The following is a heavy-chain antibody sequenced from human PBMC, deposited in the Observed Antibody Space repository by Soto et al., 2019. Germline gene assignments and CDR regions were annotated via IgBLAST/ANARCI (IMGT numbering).Heavy chain of an antibody. CDR3: ARAPFLYNWNPFDY. V-gene: IGHV3-48*03. J-gene: IGHJ4*02. CDR2: ISSSGSTI. D-gene: IGHD1-20*01. CDR1: GFTFSSYE. Sequence: GGSLRLSCAASGFTFSSYEMNWVRQAPGKGLEWVSYISSSGSTIYYADSVKGRFTISRDNAKNSLYLQMNSLRAEDTAVYYCARAPFLYNWNPFDYWGQGTLVTVSS.